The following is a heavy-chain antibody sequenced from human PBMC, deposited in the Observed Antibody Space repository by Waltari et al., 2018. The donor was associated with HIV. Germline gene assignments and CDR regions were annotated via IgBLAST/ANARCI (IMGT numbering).Heavy chain of an antibody. CDR1: GFTFRDSW. CDR3: TSLAGSSDWRGDY. Sequence: VQLVESGGGSIQPGGSLRLSFAASGFTFRDSWMHWVRQAPGKGLVWVSRINSDGSSTIYADSVKGRFTISRDNDKNTLFLQMNSLRDDDTAVYYCTSLAGSSDWRGDYWGQGTLVTVSS. V-gene: IGHV3-74*01. D-gene: IGHD6-25*01. CDR2: INSDGSST. J-gene: IGHJ4*02.